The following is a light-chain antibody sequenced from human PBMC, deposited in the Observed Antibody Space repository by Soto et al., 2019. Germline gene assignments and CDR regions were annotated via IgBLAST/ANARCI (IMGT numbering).Light chain of an antibody. CDR3: LQYDSSSLT. CDR1: QNISVW. CDR2: DAS. V-gene: IGKV1-5*01. J-gene: IGKJ2*01. Sequence: DIQMTQSPSTLSASVGDGVTITCRASQNISVWLAWYQQRPGQAPKFLMYDASSLETGVPSRFSGSGSGTEFTLTIRSVEPDDFAIYYCLQYDSSSLTFGQGTQLEIK.